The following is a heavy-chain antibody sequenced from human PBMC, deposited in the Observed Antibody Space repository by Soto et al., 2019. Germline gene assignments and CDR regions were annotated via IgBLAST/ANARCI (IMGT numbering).Heavy chain of an antibody. CDR3: ARDFLLGYPPYYYYMDV. J-gene: IGHJ6*03. CDR1: GYTFTSYG. V-gene: IGHV1-18*01. D-gene: IGHD5-12*01. Sequence: ASVKVSCKASGYTFTSYGISWVRQAPGQGLEWMGWISAYNGNTNYAQKLQGRVTMTTDTSTSTAYMELRSLRSDDTAVYYCARDFLLGYPPYYYYMDVWGKGTTVTVS. CDR2: ISAYNGNT.